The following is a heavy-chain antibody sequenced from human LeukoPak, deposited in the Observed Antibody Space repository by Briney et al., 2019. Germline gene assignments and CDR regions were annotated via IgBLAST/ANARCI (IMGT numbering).Heavy chain of an antibody. CDR3: VRGGTYYLPY. Sequence: SETLSLTCAVYGGSFSGYYWSWIRQPPGKGLEWIGEILHTGPTNFNPSLKSRVTISMDKSKNQSSLRLNSVTAADTAIYYCVRGGTYYLPYWGQGILVTVSS. J-gene: IGHJ4*02. CDR1: GGSFSGYY. V-gene: IGHV4-34*01. D-gene: IGHD1-26*01. CDR2: ILHTGPT.